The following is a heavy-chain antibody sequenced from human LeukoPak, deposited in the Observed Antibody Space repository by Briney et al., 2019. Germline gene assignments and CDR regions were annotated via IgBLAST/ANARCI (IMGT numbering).Heavy chain of an antibody. V-gene: IGHV4-39*07. CDR2: IYYSGRT. CDR1: GGSISSTNYY. Sequence: PSETLSLTCIVSGGSISSTNYYWGWIRQPPGKGLECIGSIYYSGRTYYKPSLKSRVTISVDTSKNQFSLKLSSVTAADTAVYYCARDFRGGYDFWSGYYTPYYFDYWGQGTLVTVSS. CDR3: ARDFRGGYDFWSGYYTPYYFDY. J-gene: IGHJ4*02. D-gene: IGHD3-3*01.